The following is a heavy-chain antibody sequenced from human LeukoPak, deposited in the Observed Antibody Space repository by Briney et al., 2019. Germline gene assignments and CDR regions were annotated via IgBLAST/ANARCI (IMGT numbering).Heavy chain of an antibody. CDR2: IYYRGST. V-gene: IGHV4-59*08. J-gene: IGHJ4*02. D-gene: IGHD3-22*01. CDR3: ARHYYYDSSGFDY. Sequence: MTSETLSLTCTVSGGSISSYYWSWIRQPPGKGLEWIGYIYYRGSTNYNPSLKSRVTISVDTSKNQFSLKLSSVTAADTAVYYCARHYYYDSSGFDYWGQGTLVTVSS. CDR1: GGSISSYY.